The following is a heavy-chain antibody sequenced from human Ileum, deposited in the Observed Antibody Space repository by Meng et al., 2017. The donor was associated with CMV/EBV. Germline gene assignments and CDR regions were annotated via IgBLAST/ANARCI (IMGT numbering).Heavy chain of an antibody. CDR1: GFTFSSYA. Sequence: SGFTFSSYAKHWVRQAPGKGLEWVAVISYDGSNKYYADSVKGRFTISSDNSKNTLYLQMNSLRAEDTAVYYCARGPITGVATISLDYWGQGTLVTVSS. V-gene: IGHV3-30*04. CDR3: ARGPITGVATISLDY. CDR2: ISYDGSNK. J-gene: IGHJ4*02. D-gene: IGHD5-12*01.